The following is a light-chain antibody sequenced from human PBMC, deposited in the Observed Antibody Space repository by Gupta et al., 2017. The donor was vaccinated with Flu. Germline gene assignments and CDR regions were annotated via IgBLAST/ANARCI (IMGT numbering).Light chain of an antibody. Sequence: SPGQTAIISCSGNKLGDKYTCWYQQKAGQSPVWVIYQDNKRPSGIPERFSGSSSGDTATLTISETQTMDEADYYCQAWDSDTGVFGTGTKVTV. CDR3: QAWDSDTGV. CDR2: QDN. CDR1: KLGDKY. V-gene: IGLV3-1*01. J-gene: IGLJ1*01.